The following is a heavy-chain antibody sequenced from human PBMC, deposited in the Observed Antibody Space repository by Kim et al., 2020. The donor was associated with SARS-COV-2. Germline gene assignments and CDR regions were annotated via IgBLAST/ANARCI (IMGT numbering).Heavy chain of an antibody. J-gene: IGHJ3*02. V-gene: IGHV1-3*01. CDR3: ARYGDYGGGAFDI. D-gene: IGHD4-17*01. Sequence: SQKFQGRVTITRDTSASTAYMELSSLRSEDTAVYYCARYGDYGGGAFDIWGQGTMVTVSS.